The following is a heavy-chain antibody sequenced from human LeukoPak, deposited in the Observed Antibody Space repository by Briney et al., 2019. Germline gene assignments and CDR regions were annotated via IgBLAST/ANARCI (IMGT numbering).Heavy chain of an antibody. D-gene: IGHD2-15*01. Sequence: ASVKVSCKASGYTFTSYAVHWVRQAPGQRLEWMGWINADNGNTKYLQKFQGRVTFTRDTSASTAYMELSSLRSEDTAVYYCSLVDYGDYWGQGTLVTVSS. CDR1: GYTFTSYA. CDR3: SLVDYGDY. J-gene: IGHJ4*02. V-gene: IGHV1-3*01. CDR2: INADNGNT.